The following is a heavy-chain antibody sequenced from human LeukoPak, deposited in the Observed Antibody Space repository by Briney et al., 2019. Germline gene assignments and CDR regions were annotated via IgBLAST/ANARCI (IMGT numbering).Heavy chain of an antibody. Sequence: GGSPRLSCAASGFTSSSYGMHWVRQAPGKGLEWVAVISYDGSNKYYADSVKGRFTISRDNSKNTLYLQMNSLRAEDTAVYYCAKDAIVVVPAASIFDYWGQGTLVTVSS. CDR1: GFTSSSYG. J-gene: IGHJ4*02. CDR3: AKDAIVVVPAASIFDY. CDR2: ISYDGSNK. D-gene: IGHD2-2*01. V-gene: IGHV3-30*18.